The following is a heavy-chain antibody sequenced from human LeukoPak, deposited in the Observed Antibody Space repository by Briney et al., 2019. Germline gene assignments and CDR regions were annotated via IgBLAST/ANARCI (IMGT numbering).Heavy chain of an antibody. J-gene: IGHJ1*01. CDR2: IYPGDSDT. V-gene: IGHV5-51*01. D-gene: IGHD2-15*01. CDR1: GYSFTYYW. Sequence: GESLKISCKGSGYSFTYYWIGWVRQMPGKGLEWMGIIYPGDSDTRYSPSFQGQVTISADKSISTAYLQWSSLKASDTAIYYCARPKSYCSGGNCYPEYFQHWGQGTLVTVSS. CDR3: ARPKSYCSGGNCYPEYFQH.